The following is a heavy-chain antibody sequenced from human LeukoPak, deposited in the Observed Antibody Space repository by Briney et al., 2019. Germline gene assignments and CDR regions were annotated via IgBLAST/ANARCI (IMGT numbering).Heavy chain of an antibody. V-gene: IGHV1-2*02. CDR3: AKARGAIQLWLVAYFDY. Sequence: ASVKVSCKASGYIFTGYYMHWVRQAPGQGLEWMGWINPNSGGTNYAQKFQGRVTMTRDTSISTAYMELSRLRSDDTAVYYCAKARGAIQLWLVAYFDYWGQGTLVTVSS. CDR2: INPNSGGT. CDR1: GYIFTGYY. D-gene: IGHD5-18*01. J-gene: IGHJ4*02.